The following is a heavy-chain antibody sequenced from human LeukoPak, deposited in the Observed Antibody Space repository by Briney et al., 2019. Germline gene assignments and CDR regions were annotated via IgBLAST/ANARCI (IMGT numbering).Heavy chain of an antibody. V-gene: IGHV4-4*02. CDR3: ARVTSSWYDAGLDY. J-gene: IGHJ4*02. Sequence: SGTLSLTCAVSGGSISSSNWWSWVRQPPGKGLEWFGEIYHSGSTNYNPSLKSRVTISVDKSKNQFSQKLSSVTAADTAVYYCARVTSSWYDAGLDYWGQGTLVTVSS. CDR1: GGSISSSNW. D-gene: IGHD6-13*01. CDR2: IYHSGST.